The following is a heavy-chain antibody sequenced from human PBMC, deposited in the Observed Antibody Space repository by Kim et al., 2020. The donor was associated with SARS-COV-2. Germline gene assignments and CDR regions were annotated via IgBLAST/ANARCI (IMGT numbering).Heavy chain of an antibody. CDR3: ARDQGTETPFDY. Sequence: GGSLRLSCAASGFTFSSYWMHWVRQAPGKGLVGVSRINSDGSNTRYADFVKGRFTISRDNAKNTLYLQMNSLRAEDTAVYYCARDQGTETPFDYWGQGTLVTVSS. CDR1: GFTFSSYW. D-gene: IGHD1-1*01. V-gene: IGHV3-74*01. CDR2: INSDGSNT. J-gene: IGHJ4*02.